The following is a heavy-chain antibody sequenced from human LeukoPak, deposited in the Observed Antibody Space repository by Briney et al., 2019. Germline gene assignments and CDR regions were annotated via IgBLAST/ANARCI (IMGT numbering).Heavy chain of an antibody. J-gene: IGHJ4*02. CDR3: AKDRGYYDSSGYYLY. D-gene: IGHD3-22*01. Sequence: GGSLRLSCAASGFTFSSYGMHWVRQAPGKGLEWVAFIRYDGSNKYYADSVKGRFTISRDNSKNTLYLQMNSLRAEDTAVYYCAKDRGYYDSSGYYLYWGQGTLVIVSS. CDR2: IRYDGSNK. V-gene: IGHV3-30*02. CDR1: GFTFSSYG.